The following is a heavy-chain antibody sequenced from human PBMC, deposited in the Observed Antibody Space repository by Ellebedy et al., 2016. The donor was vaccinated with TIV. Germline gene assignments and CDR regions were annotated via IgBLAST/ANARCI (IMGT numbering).Heavy chain of an antibody. V-gene: IGHV4-30-4*01. D-gene: IGHD2-2*01. Sequence: MPSETLSLTCAVSGASISSSDWWSWVRQPPGKGLEWIGYIYYSGSTYYNPSLKSRVSISVDTSKNQVSLKLSSVTAADTAVYYCGRVGKYCSSFSCYEDSWGQGTLVTVSS. CDR1: GASISSSDW. J-gene: IGHJ4*02. CDR2: IYYSGST. CDR3: GRVGKYCSSFSCYEDS.